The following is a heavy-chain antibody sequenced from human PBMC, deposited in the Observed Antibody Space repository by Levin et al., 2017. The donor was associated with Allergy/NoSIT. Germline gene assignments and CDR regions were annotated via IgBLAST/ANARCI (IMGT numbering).Heavy chain of an antibody. CDR2: IYYSGST. CDR1: GGSISSGGYY. J-gene: IGHJ4*02. V-gene: IGHV4-31*03. CDR3: ARTGPHWGYFDY. D-gene: IGHD3-16*01. Sequence: SCTVSGGSISSGGYYWSWIRQHPGKGLEWIGYIYYSGSTYYNPSLKSRVTISVDTSKNQFSLKLSSVTAADTAVYFCARTGPHWGYFDYWGQGTLVTVSS.